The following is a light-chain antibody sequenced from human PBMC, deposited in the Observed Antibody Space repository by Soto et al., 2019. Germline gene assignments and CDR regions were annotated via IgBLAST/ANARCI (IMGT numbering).Light chain of an antibody. CDR1: QSVLYSSNNQNY. CDR2: WAS. Sequence: DIVMTQSPDSLAVSLGERATINCKSSQSVLYSSNNQNYLAWYQQKPGQPPRLLVYWASTRESGVPDRFSGGGSGTDFTLTITSLQAEDVAVYYCQQYYSSRTFGQGTKVEIK. CDR3: QQYYSSRT. V-gene: IGKV4-1*01. J-gene: IGKJ1*01.